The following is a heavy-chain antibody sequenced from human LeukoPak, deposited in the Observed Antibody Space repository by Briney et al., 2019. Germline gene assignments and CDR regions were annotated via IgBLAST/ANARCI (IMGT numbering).Heavy chain of an antibody. J-gene: IGHJ4*02. V-gene: IGHV4-34*01. CDR3: ARSGAAAGTY. Sequence: NASETLSLTCAVYGGSFSNYHWSWIRQPPGKGLEWIGEINHSGITNYNPSLKSRVTISVDTSKNQFSLKLSSVTAADTAVYYCARSGAAAGTYWGQGTLVTVSS. D-gene: IGHD6-13*01. CDR1: GGSFSNYH. CDR2: INHSGIT.